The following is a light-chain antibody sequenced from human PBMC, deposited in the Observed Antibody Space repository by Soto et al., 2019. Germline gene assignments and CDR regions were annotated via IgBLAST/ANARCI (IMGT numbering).Light chain of an antibody. CDR1: QTITSY. CDR3: QQYGSSPRT. J-gene: IGKJ1*01. V-gene: IGKV1-39*01. CDR2: AAS. Sequence: DIQMTQSPSSLSASVGDRVTITCRASQTITSYLNWYQQKPGKAPKLLIYAASSLQSGVPSRFSGSGSGTDFTLTISSLQHEDFATYYCQQYGSSPRTFGQGTKVDIK.